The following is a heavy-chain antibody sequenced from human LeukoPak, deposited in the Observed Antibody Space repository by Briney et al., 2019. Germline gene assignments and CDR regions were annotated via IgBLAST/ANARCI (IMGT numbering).Heavy chain of an antibody. J-gene: IGHJ4*02. CDR3: ARSWGVGGTNEIDY. Sequence: GGSLRLLYAASGFAFNTYAIHWVRQAPGKGLEYVAGISSNGDTTDYAKSVKGRFSISRDNSKNTLYLQMGSLTADDMAVYYCARSWGVGGTNEIDYWGQGALVTVSS. CDR2: ISSNGDTT. CDR1: GFAFNTYA. D-gene: IGHD3-16*01. V-gene: IGHV3-64*01.